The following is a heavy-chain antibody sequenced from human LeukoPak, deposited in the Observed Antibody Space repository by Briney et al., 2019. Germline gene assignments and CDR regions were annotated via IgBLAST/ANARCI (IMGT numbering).Heavy chain of an antibody. J-gene: IGHJ4*02. CDR2: IYYSGST. Sequence: SETLSLTCTVSGGSIGSYYWSWIRQPPGKGLEWIGYIYYSGSTNYNPSLKSRVTISVDTSKNRFSLKLSSVTAADTAVYYCARGRDYYDSSSFFDYSGQGTLVTVSS. CDR3: ARGRDYYDSSSFFDY. D-gene: IGHD3-22*01. CDR1: GGSIGSYY. V-gene: IGHV4-59*01.